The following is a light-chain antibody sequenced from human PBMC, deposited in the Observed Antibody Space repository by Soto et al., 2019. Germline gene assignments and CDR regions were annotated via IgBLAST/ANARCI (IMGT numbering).Light chain of an antibody. V-gene: IGLV1-51*01. Sequence: QSVLTQPPSVSAAPGQKVIVSCSGSTSNIGVNYVSWYQQLPGTAPKLLIYDNNRRPSGIPDRFSGSKSGSSATLGITGLQTGDEADYYCGTWDSGLSAVVFGGGTKVTVL. CDR1: TSNIGVNY. CDR3: GTWDSGLSAVV. CDR2: DNN. J-gene: IGLJ2*01.